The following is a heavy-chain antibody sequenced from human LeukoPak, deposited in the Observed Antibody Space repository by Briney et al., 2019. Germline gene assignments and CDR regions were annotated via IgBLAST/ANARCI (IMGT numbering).Heavy chain of an antibody. CDR1: GYTFTSYY. CDR2: INPSGGST. D-gene: IGHD1-26*01. J-gene: IGHJ4*02. CDR3: ARSLGMGATLDY. V-gene: IGHV1-46*01. Sequence: ASVKVSCKASGYTFTSYYIHWVRQAPGQGLEWMGLINPSGGSTNYAQKLQGRVTITRDTSASTVYMELSSLRSEDMAVYFCARSLGMGATLDYWGRGTLVTVSS.